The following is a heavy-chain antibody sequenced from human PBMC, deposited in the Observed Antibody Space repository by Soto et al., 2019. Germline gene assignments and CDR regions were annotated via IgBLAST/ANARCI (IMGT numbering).Heavy chain of an antibody. J-gene: IGHJ6*02. CDR3: ARDSYGMDV. Sequence: QVQLVESGGGVVQPARSLRLSCAASGFTFSSYGMHWIRQAPGKGLEWVAVIWYDGSNKYYADSVKGRFTISRDNSKNTLYLQMNCLRAEDTAVYYCARDSYGMDVWGQGTTVTVSS. V-gene: IGHV3-33*01. CDR1: GFTFSSYG. CDR2: IWYDGSNK.